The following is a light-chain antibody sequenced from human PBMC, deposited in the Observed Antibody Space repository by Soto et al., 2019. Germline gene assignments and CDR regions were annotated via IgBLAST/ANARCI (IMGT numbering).Light chain of an antibody. J-gene: IGKJ1*01. Sequence: EIVMTQSPATLSVSPGERATLSCRASQRVSSNLAWYQQKPGQAPRLLIYGASTRATGIPARFSGSGSGTEFTLTISSLQSEDFAVYYCQQYINWPVTFGQGTKVEIK. CDR3: QQYINWPVT. CDR1: QRVSSN. V-gene: IGKV3-15*01. CDR2: GAS.